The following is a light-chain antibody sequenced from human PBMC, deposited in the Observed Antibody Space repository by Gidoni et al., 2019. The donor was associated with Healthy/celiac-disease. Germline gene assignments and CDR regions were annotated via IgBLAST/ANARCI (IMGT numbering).Light chain of an antibody. CDR1: QSVSSY. V-gene: IGKV3-11*01. J-gene: IGKJ4*01. Sequence: EIVLTQSPATLSLSPGERATLSCRASQSVSSYLAWYQQKPGQAPRLLIYDVSNRATAIPARFSGSGSGTAFTLTISSLEPEDFAVYSCQQRRNCPRLTFGGGTKVEIK. CDR2: DVS. CDR3: QQRRNCPRLT.